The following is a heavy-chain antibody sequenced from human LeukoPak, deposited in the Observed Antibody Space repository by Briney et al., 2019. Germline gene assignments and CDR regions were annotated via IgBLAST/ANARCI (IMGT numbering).Heavy chain of an antibody. CDR1: GSTFDDYA. Sequence: GGSLRLSCAASGSTFDDYAMHWVRQAPGKGLEWVSGISWNSGSIGYADSVKGRFTISRDNAKNSLYLQMNSLRAEDTALYYCAKAYNYDISGSSFDCWGQGTLVTVSS. V-gene: IGHV3-9*01. D-gene: IGHD3-22*01. J-gene: IGHJ4*02. CDR2: ISWNSGSI. CDR3: AKAYNYDISGSSFDC.